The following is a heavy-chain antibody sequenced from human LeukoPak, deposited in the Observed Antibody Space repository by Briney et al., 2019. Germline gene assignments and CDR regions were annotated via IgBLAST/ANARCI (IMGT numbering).Heavy chain of an antibody. J-gene: IGHJ4*02. V-gene: IGHV3-30*03. CDR1: GFTFSSAV. CDR2: ISNDGNNK. Sequence: PGGSLRLSCATSGFTFSSAVMHWVRQAPGKGLEWVAVISNDGNNKYYADSVRGRFTISRDNSKNTLYVQMNSLRAEDTAVYYCARDRPGTTSLEYWGQGTLVTVSS. CDR3: ARDRPGTTSLEY. D-gene: IGHD1-14*01.